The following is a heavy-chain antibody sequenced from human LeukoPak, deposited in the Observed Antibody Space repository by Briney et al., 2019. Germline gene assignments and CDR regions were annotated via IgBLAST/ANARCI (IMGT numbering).Heavy chain of an antibody. CDR1: GFTFSSYG. D-gene: IGHD6-13*01. CDR2: IWYDGSNK. CDR3: ARSSSTFDAFDI. V-gene: IGHV3-33*01. J-gene: IGHJ3*02. Sequence: PGRSLRLSCAASGFTFSSYGMHWVRQAPGQGREWVAVIWYDGSNKYYADSVKGRFTISRDNSKNTLYLQMNSLRAEDTAVYYCARSSSTFDAFDIWGQGTMVTVSS.